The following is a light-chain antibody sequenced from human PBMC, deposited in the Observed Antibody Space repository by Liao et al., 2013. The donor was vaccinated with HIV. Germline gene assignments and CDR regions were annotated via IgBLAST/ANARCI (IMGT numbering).Light chain of an antibody. CDR3: EVWDSSSDRGV. Sequence: SYELTQPTSVSVAPGTTATIACGGDDIGTKSVNWYQQRPGQAPVLVIYYDSDRPSGIPERFSGSNSGNTATLTISRVEAGDEADYYCEVWDSSSDRGVFGGGTKLTVL. V-gene: IGLV3-21*01. CDR1: DIGTKS. CDR2: YDS. J-gene: IGLJ2*01.